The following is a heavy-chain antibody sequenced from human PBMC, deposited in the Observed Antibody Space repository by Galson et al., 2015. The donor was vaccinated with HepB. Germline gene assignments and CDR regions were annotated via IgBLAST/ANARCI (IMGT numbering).Heavy chain of an antibody. J-gene: IGHJ5*02. CDR2: IIVIFGTP. D-gene: IGHD3-16*02. CDR3: ARVVLHLGELSFANWFDP. CDR1: GGTFANYA. V-gene: IGHV1-69*13. Sequence: SVKVSCKASGGTFANYAFSWVRQAPGQGLEWMGGIIVIFGTPNYAQKFQDRATITADESTSTAYMELSSLRSEDTAVYYCARVVLHLGELSFANWFDPWGQGPLCPVAS.